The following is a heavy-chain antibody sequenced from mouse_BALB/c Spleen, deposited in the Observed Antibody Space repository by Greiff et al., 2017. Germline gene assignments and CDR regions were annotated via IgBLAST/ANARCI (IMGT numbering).Heavy chain of an antibody. Sequence: VKLVESGPGLVQPSQSLSITCTVSGFSLTSYGVHWVRQSPGKGLEWLGVIWSGGSTDYNAAFISSLSISKDNSKSQVFFKMSSLQADDTAVYYCARKAVSSYAMDYWGQGTSVTVAS. V-gene: IGHV2-2*01. D-gene: IGHD1-1*01. J-gene: IGHJ4*01. CDR2: IWSGGST. CDR3: ARKAVSSYAMDY. CDR1: GFSLTSYG.